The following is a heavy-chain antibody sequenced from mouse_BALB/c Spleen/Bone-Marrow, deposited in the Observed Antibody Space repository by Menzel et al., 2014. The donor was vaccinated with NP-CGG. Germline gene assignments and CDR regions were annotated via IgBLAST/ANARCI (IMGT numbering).Heavy chain of an antibody. CDR3: AGITTVDY. CDR1: GFTFSGYA. J-gene: IGHJ4*01. Sequence: EVKVEESGGGLVKPGGSLKLSCAASGFTFSGYAMSWVRQTPEERLEWVASISSGGTTYYPDSVKGRFTISRDNARNILYLQMSSLRSEDTAMYYCAGITTVDYWGQGTSVTVSS. CDR2: ISSGGTT. D-gene: IGHD1-1*01. V-gene: IGHV5-6-5*01.